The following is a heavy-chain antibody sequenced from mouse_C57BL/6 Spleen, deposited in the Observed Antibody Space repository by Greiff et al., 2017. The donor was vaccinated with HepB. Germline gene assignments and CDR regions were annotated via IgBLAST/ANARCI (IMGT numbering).Heavy chain of an antibody. D-gene: IGHD1-1*01. CDR3: TTVDARWYLDV. CDR1: GFNIKDYY. V-gene: IGHV14-1*01. Sequence: EVQLQQSGAELVRPGASVKLSCTASGFNIKDYYMHWVKQRPEQGLEWIGRIDPEDGDTDYAPKFQGKATMTAETSSNTAYLQLSSLTSEDTAVYYCTTVDARWYLDVWGKGTTFTVPS. J-gene: IGHJ1*03. CDR2: IDPEDGDT.